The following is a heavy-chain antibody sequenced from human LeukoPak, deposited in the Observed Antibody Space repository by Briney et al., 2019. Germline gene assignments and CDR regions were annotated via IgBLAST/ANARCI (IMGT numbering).Heavy chain of an antibody. Sequence: GGSLRLSCAASGFTLSDPCMTWVTQAPGKGLECVGFIQSKTDGGTTDSAAPVKGRFTVSRDDSKNTLYLQMNSLKTEDTAVYYCTTWPSQFDYWGQGTLVTVSS. D-gene: IGHD5-12*01. CDR2: IQSKTDGGTT. V-gene: IGHV3-15*01. CDR3: TTWPSQFDY. CDR1: GFTLSDPC. J-gene: IGHJ4*02.